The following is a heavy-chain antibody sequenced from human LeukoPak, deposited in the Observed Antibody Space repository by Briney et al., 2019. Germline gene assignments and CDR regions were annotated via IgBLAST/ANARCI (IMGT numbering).Heavy chain of an antibody. CDR3: VRVDTSSWYRPFDY. CDR1: GFTLSNYW. D-gene: IGHD6-13*01. CDR2: IKQDGSEK. J-gene: IGHJ4*02. Sequence: GGPLRLSCAVSGFTLSNYWMSWIRQAPGKGLEWVANIKQDGSEKYYVDSVKGRFTISRDNAEKSLYLQMNSLRAEDTAVYYCVRVDTSSWYRPFDYWGQGTLVTVSS. V-gene: IGHV3-7*01.